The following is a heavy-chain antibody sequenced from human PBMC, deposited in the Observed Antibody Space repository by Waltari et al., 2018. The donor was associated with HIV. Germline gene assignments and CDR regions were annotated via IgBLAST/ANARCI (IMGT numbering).Heavy chain of an antibody. V-gene: IGHV4-39*01. J-gene: IGHJ2*01. D-gene: IGHD1-26*01. CDR2: IYYTGRA. CDR1: GGSVSMSSYF. CDR3: ARHALRVGAAYWNFDL. Sequence: LQLQESGPGLVKPSETLSLTCTVSGGSVSMSSYFWGWIRQPPGKGLEWVGRIYYTGRAYYNPSRKSRVTISVDTSKNQFSLKVTSVTAADTAVYYCARHALRVGAAYWNFDLWGRGTLVTVSS.